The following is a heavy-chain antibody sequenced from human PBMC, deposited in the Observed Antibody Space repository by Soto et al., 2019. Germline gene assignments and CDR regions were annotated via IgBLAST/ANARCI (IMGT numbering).Heavy chain of an antibody. D-gene: IGHD5-12*01. J-gene: IGHJ3*02. CDR2: ISYDGSNK. Sequence: GGSLRLSCAASGFTFSSYAMHWVRQAPGKGLEWVAVISYDGSNKYYADSVKGRFTISRDNSKDTLYLQMNSLRAEDTAVYYCARDPGRDGYNVVTWAFDIWGQGTMVTVSS. CDR1: GFTFSSYA. V-gene: IGHV3-30-3*01. CDR3: ARDPGRDGYNVVTWAFDI.